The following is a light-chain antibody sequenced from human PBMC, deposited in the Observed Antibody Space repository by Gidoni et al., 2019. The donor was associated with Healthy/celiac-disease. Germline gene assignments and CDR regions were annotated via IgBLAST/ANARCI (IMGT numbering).Light chain of an antibody. J-gene: IGKJ4*01. Sequence: DIVMTRSQDSLAVSLGERATINCKSSQSVLYSSNNKNYLAWYQQKHGQPPKLLIYWASTRESGVPDRFSGSGSGTDFTLTISRLQAEDVAVYYCQQYYSTPLTFGGGTKVEIK. V-gene: IGKV4-1*01. CDR3: QQYYSTPLT. CDR1: QSVLYSSNNKNY. CDR2: WAS.